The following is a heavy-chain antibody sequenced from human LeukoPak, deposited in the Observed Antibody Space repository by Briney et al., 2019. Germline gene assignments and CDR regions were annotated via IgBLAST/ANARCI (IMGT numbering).Heavy chain of an antibody. CDR1: GFTFSSYG. CDR2: ISYDGSNK. J-gene: IGHJ3*02. D-gene: IGHD1-1*01. Sequence: GRSLRLSCAASGFTFSSYGMHWVRQAPDKGLEWVAVISYDGSNKYYADSVKGRFTISRDNSKNTLYLQMNSLRAEDTAVYYCAKEGYADAFDIWGQGTMVTVSS. CDR3: AKEGYADAFDI. V-gene: IGHV3-30*18.